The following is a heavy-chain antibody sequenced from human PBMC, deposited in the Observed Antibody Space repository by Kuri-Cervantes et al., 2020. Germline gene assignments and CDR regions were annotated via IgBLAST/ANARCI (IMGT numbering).Heavy chain of an antibody. Sequence: GGSLRLSCAASGFSFSGYWMHWVRQAPGKGLEWVAVISYDGSNKYYAGSVKGRFTISRDNSKNTLYLQMNSLRAEDTAVYYCARASYDSSGYFYWGQGTLVTVSS. V-gene: IGHV3-30*03. CDR2: ISYDGSNK. J-gene: IGHJ4*02. CDR3: ARASYDSSGYFY. D-gene: IGHD3-22*01. CDR1: GFSFSGYW.